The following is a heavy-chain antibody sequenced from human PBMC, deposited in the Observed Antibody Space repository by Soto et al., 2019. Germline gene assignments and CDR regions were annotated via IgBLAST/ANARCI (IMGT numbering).Heavy chain of an antibody. V-gene: IGHV1-18*01. CDR2: ISGNTRNT. D-gene: IGHD5-18*01. Sequence: ASVKVSCKASGYTFSSYGISWVRQAPGQGLEWMGSISGNTRNTKFAQKLQGRVIMFIDSSTSTAYMELRSLKSDDTAVYYCARYSFGASTFDYWGQGTLVTVSS. CDR1: GYTFSSYG. J-gene: IGHJ4*02. CDR3: ARYSFGASTFDY.